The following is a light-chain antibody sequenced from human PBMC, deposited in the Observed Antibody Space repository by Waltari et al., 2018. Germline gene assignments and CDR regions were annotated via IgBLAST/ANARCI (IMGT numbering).Light chain of an antibody. V-gene: IGLV1-47*01. CDR3: AAWDDSLNAWV. CDR1: SSNIGTNL. Sequence: QSVLTQPPSASATPGLRVTISCSGTSSNIGTNLLYWYQQFPGTAPKLLTYKNNDRPPGVPDRFSRSKSGTSASLAISGLRPEDEDDYHCAAWDDSLNAWVFGGGTKVTVL. J-gene: IGLJ3*02. CDR2: KNN.